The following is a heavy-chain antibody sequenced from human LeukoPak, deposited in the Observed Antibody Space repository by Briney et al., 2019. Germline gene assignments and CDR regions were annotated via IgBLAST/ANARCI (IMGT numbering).Heavy chain of an antibody. D-gene: IGHD5-12*01. CDR2: TNHSGST. CDR3: ARWGYSGYEFDY. Sequence: PSETLSLTCTVSGGSISSSSYYWGWIRQPPGKGLEWIGETNHSGSTNYNPSLKSRVTISVDTSKNQFSLKLSSVTAADTAVYYCARWGYSGYEFDYWGQGTLVTVSS. J-gene: IGHJ4*02. CDR1: GGSISSSSYY. V-gene: IGHV4-39*07.